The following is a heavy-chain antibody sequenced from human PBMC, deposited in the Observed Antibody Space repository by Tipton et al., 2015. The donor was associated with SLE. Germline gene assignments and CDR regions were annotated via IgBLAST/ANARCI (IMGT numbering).Heavy chain of an antibody. CDR3: ARDQVPGSTPDY. J-gene: IGHJ4*02. CDR2: ISGFGATS. D-gene: IGHD1-14*01. V-gene: IGHV3-23*01. Sequence: SLRLSCAASGFTFSSYAMTWVRQAPGKGLEWVSVISGFGATSYYADSVKGRFTMSRDNAKNSLYLQMNSLRAEDTAVYYCARDQVPGSTPDYWGQGTLVTVSS. CDR1: GFTFSSYA.